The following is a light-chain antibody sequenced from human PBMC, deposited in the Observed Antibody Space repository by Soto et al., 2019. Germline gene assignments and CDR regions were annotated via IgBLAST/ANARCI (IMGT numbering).Light chain of an antibody. J-gene: IGKJ4*01. CDR2: DAS. CDR3: QQRNNWPPAT. CDR1: QSVGRH. V-gene: IGKV3-11*01. Sequence: EIVLTQSPATLSLSPGERATLSCRASQSVGRHLAWYQQKPGQAPRLLIYDASNRATGLPASFSGSGSGTDFTLSISSLEREDFAFEYCQQRNNWPPATFGGGPKVASK.